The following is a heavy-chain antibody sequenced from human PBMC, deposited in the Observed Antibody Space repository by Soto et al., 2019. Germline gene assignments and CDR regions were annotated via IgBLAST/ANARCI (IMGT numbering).Heavy chain of an antibody. J-gene: IGHJ4*02. Sequence: QVQLQESGPGLVKPSETLSLTCTVSGGSVSSGSYYWSWIRQPPGKGLEWIGYISYSGNTNYNASLNSRVTISKDTSENQFSLKVNSVTAADTAVYYCARYTTGGKGFAYWGQGTLVTVSS. CDR1: GGSVSSGSYY. V-gene: IGHV4-61*01. CDR2: ISYSGNT. CDR3: ARYTTGGKGFAY. D-gene: IGHD3-16*01.